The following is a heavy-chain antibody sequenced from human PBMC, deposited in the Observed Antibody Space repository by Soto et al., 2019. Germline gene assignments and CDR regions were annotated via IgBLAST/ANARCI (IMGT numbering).Heavy chain of an antibody. CDR2: MNPGSGKT. Sequence: ASVKVSCKASGYTFINFDISWVRQAAGQGLEWLGWMNPGSGKTGYASKFQGRVAMTRDASTGTSHLELSSLTSDDTAVYYCARMASAGTLNWFDPWGQGTLVTSPQ. J-gene: IGHJ5*02. CDR3: ARMASAGTLNWFDP. V-gene: IGHV1-8*02. CDR1: GYTFINFD. D-gene: IGHD6-13*01.